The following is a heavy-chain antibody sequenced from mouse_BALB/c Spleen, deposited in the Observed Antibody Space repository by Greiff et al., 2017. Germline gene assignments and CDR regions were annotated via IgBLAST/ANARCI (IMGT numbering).Heavy chain of an antibody. CDR2: IDPSDSYT. CDR3: ARYSSPYYAMDY. CDR1: GYTFTSYW. V-gene: IGHV1S126*01. J-gene: IGHJ4*01. Sequence: VQLQQSGAELVKPGASVKISCKASGYTFTSYWMNWVKQRPGQGLEWIGEIDPSDSYTNNNQKFKDKATLTVDKSSSTAYMQLSSLTSEDSAVYYCARYSSPYYAMDYWGQGTSVTVSS. D-gene: IGHD1-1*01.